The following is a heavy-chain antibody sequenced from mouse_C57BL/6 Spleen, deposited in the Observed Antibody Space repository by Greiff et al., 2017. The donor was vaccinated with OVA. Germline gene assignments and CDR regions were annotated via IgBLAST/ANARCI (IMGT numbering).Heavy chain of an antibody. D-gene: IGHD2-1*01. CDR3: SREGNYDAMGY. V-gene: IGHV1-82*01. CDR1: GYAFSSSW. CDR2: IYPGDGDT. J-gene: IGHJ4*01. Sequence: VQLQQSGPELVKPGASVKISCKASGYAFSSSWMNWVKQRPGKGLEWIGRIYPGDGDTNYNGKFKGKATLTADKSSSTAYMQLSSLTSEDSAVYFCSREGNYDAMGYWGQGTSVTVSS.